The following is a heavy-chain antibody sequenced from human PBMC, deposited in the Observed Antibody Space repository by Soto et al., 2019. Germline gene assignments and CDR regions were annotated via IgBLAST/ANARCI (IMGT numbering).Heavy chain of an antibody. CDR3: ARERRGEMGTKSGDE. Sequence: SETLSLTCTVSGGSISSSSYYWGWIRQPPGKGLEWIATIFYNGATQYNPSLKSRVTISVDTSQSQFSLKVSSVTAADTAVYYFARERRGEMGTKSGDEWGEGT. CDR2: IFYNGAT. V-gene: IGHV4-39*02. D-gene: IGHD3-10*01. J-gene: IGHJ4*02. CDR1: GGSISSSSYY.